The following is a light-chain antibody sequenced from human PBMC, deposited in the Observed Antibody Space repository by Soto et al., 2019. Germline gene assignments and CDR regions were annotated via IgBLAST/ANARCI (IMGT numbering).Light chain of an antibody. V-gene: IGLV2-23*02. CDR1: SSDVGSDNL. J-gene: IGLJ1*01. CDR2: EVS. CDR3: CSYAGSITSV. Sequence: QSVLTQPASVSGSPGQSITISCTGTSSDVGSDNLGSWYQQHPGKAPKFIIYEVSQRPAGVSYRFSGSKSGNTAYLTISGLQAEDEADYYCCSYAGSITSVFGTGTKLTVL.